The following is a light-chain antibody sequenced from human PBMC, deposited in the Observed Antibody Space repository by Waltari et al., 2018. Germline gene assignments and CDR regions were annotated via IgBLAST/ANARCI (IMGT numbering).Light chain of an antibody. CDR1: QSVRSD. CDR3: QQYNNWPLT. V-gene: IGKV3-15*01. CDR2: GES. Sequence: EIVVTQSPATLSVSLGARATLSCRASQSVRSDFAWYRQKPGQAPSLLIYGESTRATGVSARFSGSGSGTEFTLTITSLQSEDSAVYFCQQYNNWPLTFGGGTKVEIK. J-gene: IGKJ4*01.